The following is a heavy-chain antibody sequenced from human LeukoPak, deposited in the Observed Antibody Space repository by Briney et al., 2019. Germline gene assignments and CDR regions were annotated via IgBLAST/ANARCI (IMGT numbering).Heavy chain of an antibody. V-gene: IGHV3-9*01. CDR3: AKERGGNSGFDY. D-gene: IGHD4-23*01. CDR2: ISWNSGSI. CDR1: GFTFDDYA. Sequence: PGGSLRLSCAASGFTFDDYAMHWVRQAPGKGLEWVSDISWNSGSIGYADSVKGRFTISRDNAKKSLYLQMNSLRPEDTALYYCAKERGGNSGFDYWGQGTLVTVSS. J-gene: IGHJ4*02.